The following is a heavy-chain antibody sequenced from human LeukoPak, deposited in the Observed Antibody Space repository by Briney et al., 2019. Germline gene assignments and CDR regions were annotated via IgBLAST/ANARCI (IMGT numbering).Heavy chain of an antibody. Sequence: TGGSLRLSCAASGFTFSSYAMSWVRQAPGKGLEWVSAISGSGGSTYYADSVKGRFTISRDNSKNTLYLQMNSLRAEDTAVYYCAKVRTGTSCYLCSWGQGTLVTVSS. CDR3: AKVRTGTSCYLCS. V-gene: IGHV3-23*01. CDR2: ISGSGGST. J-gene: IGHJ5*02. D-gene: IGHD2-2*01. CDR1: GFTFSSYA.